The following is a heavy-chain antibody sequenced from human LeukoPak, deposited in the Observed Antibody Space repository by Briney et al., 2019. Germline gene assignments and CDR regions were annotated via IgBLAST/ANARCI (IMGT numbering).Heavy chain of an antibody. CDR3: ARVWYDILTGYVDY. J-gene: IGHJ4*02. Sequence: PGGSLRLSCAASGFSVSSNYMSWVRQAPGTGLGWVSVIYSGGSTYNADSVKGRFTISRANSTNTLYLQMNSLTAEVTTVYYCARVWYDILTGYVDYWGQGTLVTVSS. CDR1: GFSVSSNY. CDR2: IYSGGST. D-gene: IGHD3-9*01. V-gene: IGHV3-53*01.